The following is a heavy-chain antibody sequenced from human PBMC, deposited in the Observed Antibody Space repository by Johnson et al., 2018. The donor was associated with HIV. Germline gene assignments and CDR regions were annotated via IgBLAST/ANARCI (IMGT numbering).Heavy chain of an antibody. Sequence: QVQLVESGGGVVQPRGSLRLSCAASGFTFRDYGMHWVRQAPGKGLECVAFIQYDGSNKYYADSVKGRFTISRDNSKNTLYLQMNSLRAEDTALYYCAKDMEFEIAAKGSAFDIWGQGTMVTVSS. V-gene: IGHV3-30*02. CDR2: IQYDGSNK. CDR3: AKDMEFEIAAKGSAFDI. CDR1: GFTFRDYG. D-gene: IGHD6-6*01. J-gene: IGHJ3*02.